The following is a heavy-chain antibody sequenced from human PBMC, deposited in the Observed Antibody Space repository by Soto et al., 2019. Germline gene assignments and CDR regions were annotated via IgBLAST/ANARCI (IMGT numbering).Heavy chain of an antibody. CDR2: IIPIFRSA. Sequence: QVQLVQSGAAVNKPGSSVKVSCKASGGDFINYGISWVRQAPGQGLEWMGGIIPIFRSANSAQKFQGRVTIAADESTSTAYMDLTTLTSEDTAVYYCAIDRYYAGVGYHYESAYWGQGTLVTVSS. V-gene: IGHV1-69*01. J-gene: IGHJ4*02. D-gene: IGHD3-22*01. CDR3: AIDRYYAGVGYHYESAY. CDR1: GGDFINYG.